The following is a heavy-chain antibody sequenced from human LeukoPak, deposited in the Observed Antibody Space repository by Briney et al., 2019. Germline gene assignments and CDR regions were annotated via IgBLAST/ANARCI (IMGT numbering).Heavy chain of an antibody. CDR2: MNPNSCST. CDR3: ARGRSTGKPYYFEY. V-gene: IGHV1-8*03. CDR1: GYSFHSYD. J-gene: IGHJ4*02. Sequence: ASVKVSCQPSGYSFHSYDIKWVRQATGHGVEWMGWMNPNSCSTGYAQKFQGRVTITRNTSISTAYMELSGLRSEDTAVYYCARGRSTGKPYYFEYWGQGTLVTVSS.